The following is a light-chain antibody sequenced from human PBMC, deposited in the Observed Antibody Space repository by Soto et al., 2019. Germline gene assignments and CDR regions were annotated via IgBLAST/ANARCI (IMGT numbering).Light chain of an antibody. Sequence: QPLLTQPGSVCGSPGQSITISCSGTGDDCSHYTFFSWYQQHRGKAPRLLIFDVSNRPSGVSHRFSGAKSGKTASLTFSGLQAQDEADYFCYSYPPDEFPMFGGGTK. J-gene: IGLJ3*02. CDR3: YSYPPDEFPM. V-gene: IGLV2-14*03. CDR1: GDDCSHYTF. CDR2: DVS.